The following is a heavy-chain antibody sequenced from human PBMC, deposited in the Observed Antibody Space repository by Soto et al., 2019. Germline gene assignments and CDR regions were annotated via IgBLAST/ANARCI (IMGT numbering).Heavy chain of an antibody. CDR2: LYYTGST. J-gene: IGHJ4*02. CDR3: ARHSPYTSSWFTPFDL. CDR1: GGSISTTTYY. V-gene: IGHV4-39*01. D-gene: IGHD6-13*01. Sequence: SETLSLTCTVSGGSISTTTYYWGWVRQSPGKGLELIGSLYYTGSTYYNPSLKSRVTTSVDTSKNQFSLNLNSVTVTDTAIYYCARHSPYTSSWFTPFDLWGQGALVTVSS.